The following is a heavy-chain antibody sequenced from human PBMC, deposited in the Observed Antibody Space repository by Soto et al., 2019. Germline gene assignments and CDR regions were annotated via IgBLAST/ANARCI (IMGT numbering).Heavy chain of an antibody. D-gene: IGHD5-18*01. J-gene: IGHJ6*02. CDR2: ISYDGSNK. Sequence: PGGSLRLSCAASGFTFSSYGMHWVRQAPGKGLEWVAVISYDGSNKYYADSVKGRFTISRDNSKNTLYLQMNSLRAEDTAVYYCAKDRSIQLPYYGMDVWGQGTTVTVSS. V-gene: IGHV3-30*18. CDR1: GFTFSSYG. CDR3: AKDRSIQLPYYGMDV.